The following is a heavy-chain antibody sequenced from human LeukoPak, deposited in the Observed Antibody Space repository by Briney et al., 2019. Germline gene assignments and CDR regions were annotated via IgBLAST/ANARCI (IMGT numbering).Heavy chain of an antibody. J-gene: IGHJ4*02. V-gene: IGHV3-30*03. CDR1: GFTFSSYG. Sequence: PGGSLRLSCAASGFTFSSYGMHWVRQAPGKGLEWVAVISYDGSNKYYADSVKGRFTISRDNSKNTLYLQMNSLRAEDTAVYYCVRGGLWWFDYWGQGTLVTVSS. CDR3: VRGGLWWFDY. D-gene: IGHD2-21*01. CDR2: ISYDGSNK.